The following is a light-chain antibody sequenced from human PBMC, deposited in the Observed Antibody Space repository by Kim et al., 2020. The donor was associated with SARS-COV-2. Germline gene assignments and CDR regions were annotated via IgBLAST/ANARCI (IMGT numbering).Light chain of an antibody. CDR3: QQRKYWPPLT. CDR1: PRVGIY. V-gene: IGKV3-11*01. J-gene: IGKJ4*01. Sequence: SPGERATLSCSASPRVGIYLAWYHQRPGQAPRLLIYDASNRATGIPARFSGSGSGTDFTLTISSLVPDDFAVYYCQQRKYWPPLTFGGGTKVDIK. CDR2: DAS.